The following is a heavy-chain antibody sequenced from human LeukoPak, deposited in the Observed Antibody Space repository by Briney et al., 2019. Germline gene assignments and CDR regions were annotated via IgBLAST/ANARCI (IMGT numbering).Heavy chain of an antibody. J-gene: IGHJ5*02. CDR2: IYYSGST. V-gene: IGHV4-31*03. Sequence: TLSLTCTVSGGSISSGGYYWSWIRQHPGKGLEGIGYIYYSGSTYYNPSIKSRVTISVDTSKNQFSLKLSSVTAADTAVYYCASPIIAAAGTRNWFDPWGQGTLVTVSS. D-gene: IGHD6-13*01. CDR3: ASPIIAAAGTRNWFDP. CDR1: GGSISSGGYY.